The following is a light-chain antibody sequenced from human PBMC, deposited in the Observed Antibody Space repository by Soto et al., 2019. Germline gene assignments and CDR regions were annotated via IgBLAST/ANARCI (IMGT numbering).Light chain of an antibody. CDR1: SSNIGSNY. J-gene: IGLJ2*01. CDR3: AAWDDSLSGLVV. Sequence: QSVLTQPPSASGTPGQRVTISCSGSSSNIGSNYVYWYQQLPGTAPKLLIYSNSQRPSGVPDRFSGSKSGTSASLAISGLRSEDEADYYCAAWDDSLSGLVVFGGGTKLTVL. CDR2: SNS. V-gene: IGLV1-47*02.